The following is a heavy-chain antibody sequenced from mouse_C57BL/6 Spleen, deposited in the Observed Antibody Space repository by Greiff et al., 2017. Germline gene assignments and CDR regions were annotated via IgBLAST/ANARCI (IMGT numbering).Heavy chain of an antibody. D-gene: IGHD4-1*01. V-gene: IGHV1-15*01. J-gene: IGHJ2*01. CDR1: GYTFTDYE. Sequence: VQLQQSGAELVRPGASVTLSCKASGYTFTDYEMHWVKQTPVHGLEWIGAIDPETGGTAYNQKFKGKAILTADKSSSTAYMELRSLTSEDSAVYYCTRRETGTDYFDYWGQGTTLTVSS. CDR2: IDPETGGT. CDR3: TRRETGTDYFDY.